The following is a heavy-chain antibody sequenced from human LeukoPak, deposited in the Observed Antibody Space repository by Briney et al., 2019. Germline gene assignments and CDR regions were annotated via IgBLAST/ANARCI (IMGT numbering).Heavy chain of an antibody. CDR1: GFSFSNYE. D-gene: IGHD3-9*01. J-gene: IGHJ4*02. CDR2: ITGSSSHT. V-gene: IGHV3-48*03. CDR3: ARRDYDILTGYRDFDY. Sequence: GGSLRLSCAASGFSFSNYEMNWVRQTPGKGLEWVSYITGSSSHTYYADSVKGRFTISRDNAQNSLYLQMNSLGAEDTAIYYCARRDYDILTGYRDFDYWGQGTLVTVSS.